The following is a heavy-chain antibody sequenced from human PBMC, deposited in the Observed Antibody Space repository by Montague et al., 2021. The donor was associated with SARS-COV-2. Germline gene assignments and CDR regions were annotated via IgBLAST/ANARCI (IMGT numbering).Heavy chain of an antibody. CDR3: ARHTVSEQGTFFLSYFDP. CDR1: GGSVRDYY. Sequence: SETLSLTCTVSGGSVRDYYWNWIRQTPGKGLEWIGYIFYNGYTKYNPSLESRVTLSVDTPGNQFFLSLRSVTATDTATYFCARHTVSEQGTFFLSYFDPWGQGTPVTVSS. CDR2: IFYNGYT. V-gene: IGHV4-59*08. J-gene: IGHJ5*02. D-gene: IGHD1-14*01.